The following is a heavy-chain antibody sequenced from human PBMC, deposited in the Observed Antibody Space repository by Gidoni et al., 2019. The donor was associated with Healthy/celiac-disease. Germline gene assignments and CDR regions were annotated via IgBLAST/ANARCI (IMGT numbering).Heavy chain of an antibody. V-gene: IGHV1-69*04. Sequence: QVQLVQSGAEVQKPGSSVTVSCKASGGTFSSYAISWVRQAPGQGLEWMGRIIPIFGIANYAQKFQGRVTITADKSTSTAYMELSSLRSEDTAVYYCAREPLAVAQDSDAFDIWGQGTMVTVSS. CDR3: AREPLAVAQDSDAFDI. J-gene: IGHJ3*02. CDR1: GGTFSSYA. D-gene: IGHD6-19*01. CDR2: IIPIFGIA.